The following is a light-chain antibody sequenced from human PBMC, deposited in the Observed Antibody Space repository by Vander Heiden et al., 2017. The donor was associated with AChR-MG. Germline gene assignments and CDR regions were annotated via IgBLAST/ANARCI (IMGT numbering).Light chain of an antibody. CDR3: RSYVSGGTYV. CDR1: SSDVGNHNY. V-gene: IGLV2-14*03. CDR2: DVI. J-gene: IGLJ1*01. Sequence: QSALTPPASVSASPGPSITISCTGTSSDVGNHNYVSWYQQPPGKAPKLIIYDVINRPSGVSNRFSGSKSGNTASLTISGLQPEDEADYYCRSYVSGGTYVFGTGTKVTVL.